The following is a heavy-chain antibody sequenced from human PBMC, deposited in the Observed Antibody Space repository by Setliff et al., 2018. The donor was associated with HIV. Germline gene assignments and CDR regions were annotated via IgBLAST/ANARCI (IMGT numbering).Heavy chain of an antibody. V-gene: IGHV4-61*02. CDR3: ARHRDPPGSRWIFYYYYMDL. CDR2: IYTNGST. Sequence: SETLSLTCTVSGGSISRGNHFWTWIRQPAGKGLEWIGRIYTNGSTNYNPSLKSRATIAVDTSKSQFSLKLSSVTAADTGVYYCARHRDPPGSRWIFYYYYMDLWGGGTTVTVSS. CDR1: GGSISRGNHF. J-gene: IGHJ6*03. D-gene: IGHD6-13*01.